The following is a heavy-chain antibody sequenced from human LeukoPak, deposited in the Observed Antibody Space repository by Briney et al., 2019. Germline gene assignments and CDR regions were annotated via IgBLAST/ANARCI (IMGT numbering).Heavy chain of an antibody. Sequence: SETLSLTCTVSGGSISSGDYYWSWIRQPPGKGLEWNGYIYYSESTYYNPSLKSRFTISVDTSKNQFSLKLSSVTAADTAVYYCAREVKYGSGPFGFAYWGQGTLVTVSS. CDR3: AREVKYGSGPFGFAY. V-gene: IGHV4-30-4*08. J-gene: IGHJ4*02. D-gene: IGHD3-10*01. CDR1: GGSISSGDYY. CDR2: IYYSEST.